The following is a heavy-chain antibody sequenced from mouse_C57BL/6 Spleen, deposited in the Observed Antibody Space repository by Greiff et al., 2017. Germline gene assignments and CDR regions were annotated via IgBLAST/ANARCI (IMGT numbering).Heavy chain of an antibody. Sequence: EVKLVESGPGLVQPSQSLSLTCSVTGYSITSGYYWNWIRQFPGNKLEWMGYISYDGSNNYNPSSKNRISITRDTSKNQFFLKLNSVTTEDTATYYCARDDYLDYWGQGTTRTVSS. V-gene: IGHV3-6*01. CDR3: ARDDYLDY. CDR1: GYSITSGYY. CDR2: ISYDGSN. J-gene: IGHJ2*01.